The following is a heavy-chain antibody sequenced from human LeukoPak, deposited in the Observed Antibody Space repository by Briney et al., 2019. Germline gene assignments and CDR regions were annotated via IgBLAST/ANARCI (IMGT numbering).Heavy chain of an antibody. CDR2: IYTSGET. CDR1: GDSLSSGNYY. D-gene: IGHD2/OR15-2a*01. Sequence: SETLSLTCAVSGDSLSSGNYYWTWIRQPAGKGLEWVGRIYTSGETNYNPSLKSRVTILLDTSNNHFSLGLSSVTATDTAIYFCARGRGGRLSASNWFDTWGQGILVTVSS. J-gene: IGHJ5*02. CDR3: ARGRGGRLSASNWFDT. V-gene: IGHV4-61*02.